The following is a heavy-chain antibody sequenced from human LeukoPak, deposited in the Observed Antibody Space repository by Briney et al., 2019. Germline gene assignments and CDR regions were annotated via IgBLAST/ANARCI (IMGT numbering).Heavy chain of an antibody. D-gene: IGHD4-23*01. CDR1: GFTVSSNY. J-gene: IGHJ4*02. CDR2: IYSGGAS. CDR3: ARESPSYGGNVFAK. Sequence: GGSLRLSCAASGFTVSSNYMSWVRQAPGKGLEWVSIIYSGGASFYADSVRGRFTISRHNSKNTLFLQMNSLRAEDTAFYYCARESPSYGGNVFAKWGQGTRFTVSS. V-gene: IGHV3-53*04.